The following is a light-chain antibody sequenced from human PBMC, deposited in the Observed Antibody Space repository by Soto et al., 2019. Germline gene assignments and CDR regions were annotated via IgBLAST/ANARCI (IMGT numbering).Light chain of an antibody. CDR1: QGISSY. CDR3: QQYYSYPRTT. J-gene: IGKJ4*01. CDR2: AAS. V-gene: IGKV1-8*01. Sequence: AIRMTQSPSSFSASTGDRVTITCRASQGISSYLAWYQQKPGKAPKLLIYAASTLQSGVPSRFSGSGSGTDFTLTISCLQSEDIATYYCQQYYSYPRTTFGGGTKVEIK.